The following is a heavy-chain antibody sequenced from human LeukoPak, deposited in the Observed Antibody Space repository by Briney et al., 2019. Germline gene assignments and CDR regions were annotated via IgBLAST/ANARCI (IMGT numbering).Heavy chain of an antibody. CDR2: IKQDGIET. J-gene: IGHJ3*02. CDR1: GLTFSSFA. D-gene: IGHD6-13*01. V-gene: IGHV3-7*01. CDR3: ARFIASPGPDAFDI. Sequence: PGGSLRLSCAASGLTFSSFAMSWVRQAPGQRLEWLANIKQDGIETYYLDSVRGRFTISRDSARNSVYLQMNSLRADETAVYFCARFIASPGPDAFDIWGQGTLVTVSS.